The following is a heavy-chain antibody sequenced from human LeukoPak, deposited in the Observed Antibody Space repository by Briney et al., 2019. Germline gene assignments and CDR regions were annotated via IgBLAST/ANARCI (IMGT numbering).Heavy chain of an antibody. Sequence: ASVKVSCKASGYTFTSYGISWVRQAPGQGLEWMGWISAYNGHTNYAQTLKGRVTMTTDTSTSTAYMELRSLRSDDTAVYYCARDRTTVTAYDYWGQGTLVTVSS. CDR3: ARDRTTVTAYDY. J-gene: IGHJ4*02. V-gene: IGHV1-18*01. CDR2: ISAYNGHT. CDR1: GYTFTSYG. D-gene: IGHD4-11*01.